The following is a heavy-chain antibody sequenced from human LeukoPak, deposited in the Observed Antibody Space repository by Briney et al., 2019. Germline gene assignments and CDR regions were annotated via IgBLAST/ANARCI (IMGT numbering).Heavy chain of an antibody. J-gene: IGHJ4*02. CDR2: IYSGGST. V-gene: IGHV3-66*01. D-gene: IGHD1-26*01. CDR1: GFTSRSYE. Sequence: GGSLRLSCAPCGFTSRSYEVNWVRQAPGEGLGWVSVIYSGGSTYYADSVKGRFTISRDNSKNTAYLQMTSLRAEDTAVYYCARDQGGATDSWGQGTLVTVSS. CDR3: ARDQGGATDS.